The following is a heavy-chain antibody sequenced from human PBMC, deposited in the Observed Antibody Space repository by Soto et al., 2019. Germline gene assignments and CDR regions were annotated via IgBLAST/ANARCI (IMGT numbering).Heavy chain of an antibody. V-gene: IGHV3-23*01. CDR2: VSGSGAST. J-gene: IGHJ3*02. CDR1: GFTFSQYA. Sequence: VQLLESGGGLVQPGGSLRLSCAASGFTFSQYAMSWVRQAPGKGLEWVSIVSGSGASTTYADSVKGRFAISRDNSKNMLYLQMNSLSTDDTAVYYCANPFAGGWSRRDDLDIWGRGTMVIVSS. CDR3: ANPFAGGWSRRDDLDI. D-gene: IGHD2-8*01.